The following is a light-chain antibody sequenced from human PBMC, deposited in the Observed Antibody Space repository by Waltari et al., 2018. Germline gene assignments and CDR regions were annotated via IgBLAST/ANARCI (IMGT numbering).Light chain of an antibody. V-gene: IGKV4-1*01. CDR1: QSVLSSSNNKNY. CDR2: WAS. J-gene: IGKJ2*01. CDR3: QQCYTYPYT. Sequence: DIVMTQSPDSLAVSLGERATINCKSSQSVLSSSNNKNYLVWYQQKPGQPPKLLITWASTRESGVPDRFSGSGSGTDFTLTISRLQAEDVAVYHCQQCYTYPYTFGQGTKLEIK.